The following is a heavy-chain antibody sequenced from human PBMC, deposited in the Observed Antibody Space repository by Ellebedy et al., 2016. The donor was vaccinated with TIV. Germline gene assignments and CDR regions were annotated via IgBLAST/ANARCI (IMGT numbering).Heavy chain of an antibody. J-gene: IGHJ6*02. CDR1: GGTFSSYA. CDR3: ARDRGITGTTEYYYGMDV. D-gene: IGHD1-20*01. Sequence: SVKVSCXASGGTFSSYAISWVRQAPGQGLEWMGGIIPIFGTANYAQKFQGRVTITADKSTSTAYMELSSLRSEDTAVYYCARDRGITGTTEYYYGMDVWGQGTTVTVSS. V-gene: IGHV1-69*06. CDR2: IIPIFGTA.